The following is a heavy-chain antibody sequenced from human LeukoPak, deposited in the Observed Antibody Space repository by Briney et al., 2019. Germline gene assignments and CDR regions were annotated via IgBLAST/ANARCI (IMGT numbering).Heavy chain of an antibody. Sequence: GASVKVSCKASGYTFTSYYMHWVRQAPGQGLEWMGIINPSGGSTSYAQKFQGRVTMTRDTSTSTVYMELSSLRSEDTAVYHCARDPSMGYLNWGYFDYWGQGTLVTVSS. CDR1: GYTFTSYY. CDR2: INPSGGST. D-gene: IGHD7-27*01. J-gene: IGHJ4*02. V-gene: IGHV1-46*01. CDR3: ARDPSMGYLNWGYFDY.